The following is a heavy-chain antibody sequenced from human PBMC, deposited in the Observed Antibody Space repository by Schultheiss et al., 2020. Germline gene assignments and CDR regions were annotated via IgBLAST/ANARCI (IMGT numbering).Heavy chain of an antibody. J-gene: IGHJ6*02. D-gene: IGHD4-17*01. CDR3: ARDRGTVTTGWGYYYYYGMDV. CDR2: IKNTGGGT. V-gene: IGHV3-23*01. Sequence: GPSLRLSCAASGFTFSSFGMTWVRQAPGKGLEWVSSIKNTGGGTYYADSVKGRFTISRDNAKNSLYLQMNSLRAEDTAVYYCARDRGTVTTGWGYYYYYGMDVWGQGTTVTVSS. CDR1: GFTFSSFG.